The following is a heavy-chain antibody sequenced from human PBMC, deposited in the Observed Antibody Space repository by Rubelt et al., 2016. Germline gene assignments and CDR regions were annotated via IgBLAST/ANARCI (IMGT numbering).Heavy chain of an antibody. CDR3: AGRGTAVTLDY. D-gene: IGHD4-17*01. J-gene: IGHJ4*02. V-gene: IGHV3-53*01. Sequence: EVQLVESGGGLIQPGGSLRLSCAASGFTVSNHYMSWVRQSPGKGLEWDSVIYSGGSIYYADSVKGRFAISRDNSKNTLYRQMNSLRAEDTAVYYCAGRGTAVTLDYWGQGTLVTVSS. CDR2: IYSGGSI. CDR1: GFTVSNHY.